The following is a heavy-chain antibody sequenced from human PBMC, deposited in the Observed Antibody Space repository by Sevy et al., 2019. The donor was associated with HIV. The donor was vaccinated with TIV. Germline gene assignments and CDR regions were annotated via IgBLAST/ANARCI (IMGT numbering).Heavy chain of an antibody. CDR2: INPDGSDK. V-gene: IGHV3-7*01. CDR3: ARVMDYGELANWFDP. J-gene: IGHJ5*02. D-gene: IGHD4-17*01. CDR1: GFTFSRYW. Sequence: GGSLRLSCAASGFTFSRYWMSWVRQAPAKGLQWVANINPDGSDKYYVGSLKGRFTISRDNAQNSLYLQMNNLGAEDTAVYYCARVMDYGELANWFDPWGQGTLVTVSS.